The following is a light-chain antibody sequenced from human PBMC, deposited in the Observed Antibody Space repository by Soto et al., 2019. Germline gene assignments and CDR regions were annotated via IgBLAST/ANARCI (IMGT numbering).Light chain of an antibody. CDR2: SAS. CDR1: QSISYN. Sequence: EIVMTQSPATLSVSPGERATLSCRASQSISYNLAWYQQKPGQAPRVLIYSASTRATGIPARFSGSGSGTEFTLTISSLQSEDFAVYYCQQYNNWPTWTFGQGTKVDIK. V-gene: IGKV3-15*01. CDR3: QQYNNWPTWT. J-gene: IGKJ1*01.